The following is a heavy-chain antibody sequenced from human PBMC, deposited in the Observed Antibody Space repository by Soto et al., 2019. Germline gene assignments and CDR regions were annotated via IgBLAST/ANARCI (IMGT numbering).Heavy chain of an antibody. CDR2: ISSSGHT. J-gene: IGHJ3*02. V-gene: IGHV4-59*01. Sequence: SETLSLTCTVSGGSISSYYWSWVRQPPGKGLEWIGYISSSGHTIYTPSLKSRVTLSVDTSKNQFSLKLRSVTAADTAVYFCAREVETDALDIWGQGTMATVSS. CDR1: GGSISSYY. CDR3: AREVETDALDI.